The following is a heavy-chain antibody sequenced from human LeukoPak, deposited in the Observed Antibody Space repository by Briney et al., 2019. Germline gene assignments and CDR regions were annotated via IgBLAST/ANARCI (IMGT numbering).Heavy chain of an antibody. CDR3: ARDRIGSSGYFYAFDI. J-gene: IGHJ3*02. V-gene: IGHV3-21*01. CDR1: GFTFNTYW. CDR2: ISSSSSYI. D-gene: IGHD3-22*01. Sequence: PGGSLRLSCAASGFTFNTYWMHWVRQAPGKGLEWVSSISSSSSYIYYADSVKGRFTISRDNAKNSLYLQMNSLRAEDTAVYYCARDRIGSSGYFYAFDIWGQGTMVTVSS.